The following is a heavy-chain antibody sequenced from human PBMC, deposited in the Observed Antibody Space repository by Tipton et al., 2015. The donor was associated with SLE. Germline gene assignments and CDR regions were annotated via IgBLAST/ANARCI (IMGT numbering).Heavy chain of an antibody. D-gene: IGHD3-3*01. CDR3: ARGSKLRFLEWSRGRFDY. Sequence: GSLRLSCAVYGGSFSGYYWSWIRQPPGKGLEWIGEINHSGSTNYNPSLKSRVTISVDTSKNQFSLKLSSVTAADTAVYYCARGSKLRFLEWSRGRFDYWGQGPLVTVSS. J-gene: IGHJ4*02. CDR1: GGSFSGYY. V-gene: IGHV4-34*01. CDR2: INHSGST.